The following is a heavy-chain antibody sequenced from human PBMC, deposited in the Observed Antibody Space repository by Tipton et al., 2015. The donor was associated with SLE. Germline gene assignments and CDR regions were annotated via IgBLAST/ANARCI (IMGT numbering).Heavy chain of an antibody. J-gene: IGHJ3*02. CDR1: GGSFSGYY. CDR2: IYYSGST. CDR3: ARVGESSAFDI. Sequence: TLSLTCAVYGGSFSGYYWSWIRQPPGKGLEWIGGIYYSGSTNYNPSLKSRVTISVDSSKNQFSLKLSSVTAADTAVYYCARVGESSAFDIWGQGTMVTVSS. V-gene: IGHV4-34*01.